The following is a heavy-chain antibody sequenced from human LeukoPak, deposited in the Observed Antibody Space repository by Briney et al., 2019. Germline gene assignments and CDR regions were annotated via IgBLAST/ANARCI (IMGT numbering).Heavy chain of an antibody. D-gene: IGHD2-8*01. CDR1: GFTFSSYW. J-gene: IGHJ4*02. V-gene: IGHV3-74*01. Sequence: QPGGSLRLSCEASGFTFSSYWMHWVRQAPAKGPEWVSRIRNDGSSTVYADSVKGRFTISRDNAKNTLYLQMNTLRVEDTAVYYCVCYGIAPPYWGQGTLVTVSS. CDR2: IRNDGSST. CDR3: VCYGIAPPY.